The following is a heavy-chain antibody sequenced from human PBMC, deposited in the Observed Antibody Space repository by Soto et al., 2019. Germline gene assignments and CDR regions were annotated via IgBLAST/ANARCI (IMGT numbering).Heavy chain of an antibody. D-gene: IGHD1-26*01. CDR3: ARGLDYSYYYYYMDV. J-gene: IGHJ6*03. V-gene: IGHV1-8*01. Sequence: ASVKVSCKASGYTFTSYDINWVRQATGQGLEWMGWMNPNSGNTGYAQKFKGRVTMTRDTSISTAYMKLSSLRTEDTAVYYCARGLDYSYYYYYMDVWGKGTTVTVSS. CDR2: MNPNSGNT. CDR1: GYTFTSYD.